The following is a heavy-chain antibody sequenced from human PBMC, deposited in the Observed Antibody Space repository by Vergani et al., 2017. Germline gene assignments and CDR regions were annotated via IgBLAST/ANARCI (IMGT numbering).Heavy chain of an antibody. CDR1: GYTFSNYY. J-gene: IGHJ4*02. D-gene: IGHD3-9*01. V-gene: IGHV1-46*03. Sequence: QVQVVQSGAEVKKSGASVKVSCKTSGYTFSNYYMHWVRQAPGRGLEWMGIINPSGGHTNYAQKFQGRVTMTRDTSTSTVYMELSSLRSEDTAIYYCARGDYGILTSDRYWGQGTVVTVPA. CDR2: INPSGGHT. CDR3: ARGDYGILTSDRY.